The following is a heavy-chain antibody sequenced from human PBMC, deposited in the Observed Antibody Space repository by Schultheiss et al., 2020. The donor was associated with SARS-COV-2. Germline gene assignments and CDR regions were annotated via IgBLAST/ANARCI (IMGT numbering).Heavy chain of an antibody. D-gene: IGHD6-13*01. CDR2: IYYSGTT. V-gene: IGHV4-61*01. CDR3: ARSNSSSWYYFDY. CDR1: GDSVSSGRYY. Sequence: SETLSLTCTVSGDSVSSGRYYWSWIRQSPGKGLEWIGFIYYSGTTNYNPSLESRVTMSVDTSKNQFSLNLKSVTAADTAVYFCARSNSSSWYYFDYWGQGTLVTVSS. J-gene: IGHJ4*02.